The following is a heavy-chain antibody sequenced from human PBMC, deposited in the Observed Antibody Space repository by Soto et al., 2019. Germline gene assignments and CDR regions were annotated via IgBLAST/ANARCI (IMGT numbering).Heavy chain of an antibody. Sequence: QVQLQESGPGLVKPSETLSLTCTVSGGSISSYYWSWIRQPPGKGLEWIGYIYYSGSTNYNPSLKSLVTISVDTSKNQFSLKLSSVTAADTAVYYCAREDEMLTGYIDQWGQGTLVTVSS. CDR2: IYYSGST. J-gene: IGHJ4*02. V-gene: IGHV4-59*01. CDR1: GGSISSYY. CDR3: AREDEMLTGYIDQ. D-gene: IGHD3-9*01.